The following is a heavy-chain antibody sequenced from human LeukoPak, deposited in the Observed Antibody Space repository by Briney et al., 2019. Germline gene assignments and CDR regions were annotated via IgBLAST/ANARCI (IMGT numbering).Heavy chain of an antibody. CDR2: MCYSGST. Sequence: SETLSLTCTVSGGSISSSSYYWGWIRQPPGKGLECIVGMCYSGSTYYNPSLKSRVTISVDTSNNQFSLKLSSVSAADTAVYYCARLSYYDFWGGYYMGFDYWGQGTLVTVSS. CDR3: ARLSYYDFWGGYYMGFDY. J-gene: IGHJ4*02. CDR1: GGSISSSSYY. D-gene: IGHD3-3*01. V-gene: IGHV4-39*01.